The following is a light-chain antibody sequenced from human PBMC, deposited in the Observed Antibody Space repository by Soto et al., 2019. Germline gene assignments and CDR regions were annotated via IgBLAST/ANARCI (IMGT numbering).Light chain of an antibody. CDR2: AAS. CDR1: HSISNF. V-gene: IGKV1-39*01. CDR3: QQSYSTPLT. J-gene: IGKJ4*01. Sequence: DIQMTQSPSSLSASVGDRVTIACRASHSISNFLHRYQQKPGTAPKLLIYAASSLQSGVTSRFSGSRSVIDFTLTISSLKPEDFASYYCQQSYSTPLTLGGGTKVDIK.